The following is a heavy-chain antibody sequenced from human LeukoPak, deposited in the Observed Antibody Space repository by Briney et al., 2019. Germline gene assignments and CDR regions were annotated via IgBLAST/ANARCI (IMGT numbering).Heavy chain of an antibody. D-gene: IGHD3-9*01. J-gene: IGHJ6*03. CDR1: GFTFDDYG. CDR3: QKTAYDILTGNYDYYYYMDV. V-gene: IGHV3-20*04. Sequence: GGSLRLSCAASGFTFDDYGMSWVRQAPGKGLEWVSGINWNGGSTGYADSVKGRFTISRDNDKNSLYLQMNSLRAEDTVLFYKQKTAYDILTGNYDYYYYMDVWGKGTTVTVSS. CDR2: INWNGGST.